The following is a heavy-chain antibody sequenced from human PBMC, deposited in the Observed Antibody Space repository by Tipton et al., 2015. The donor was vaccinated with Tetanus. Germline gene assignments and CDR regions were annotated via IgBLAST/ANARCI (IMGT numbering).Heavy chain of an antibody. J-gene: IGHJ4*02. CDR2: VYPDGSDS. D-gene: IGHD3-10*01. CDR1: GYTFTNYW. V-gene: IGHV5-51*01. CDR3: ARHMGFGDLLSLFDY. Sequence: QLVQSGAEVKKPGESLTISCKGSGYTFTNYWIAWVRQTPGKGLEYLGLVYPDGSDSRYSPSFQGHVTLSADKSINTAYLQWSSLQASDSGMYYCARHMGFGDLLSLFDYWGQGTLVTVSS.